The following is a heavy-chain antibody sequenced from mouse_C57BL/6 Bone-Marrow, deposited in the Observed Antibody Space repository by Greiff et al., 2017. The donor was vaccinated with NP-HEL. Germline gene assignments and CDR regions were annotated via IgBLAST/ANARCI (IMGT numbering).Heavy chain of an antibody. V-gene: IGHV14-4*01. D-gene: IGHD2-3*01. Sequence: EVKLQQSGAELVRPGASVKLSCTASGFNIKDDYMHWVKQRPEQGLEWIGWIDPENGDTEYASKFQGKATITADTSSNTAYLQLSSLTSEDTAVYYCTIVVDGYYGYWGQGTTLTVSS. J-gene: IGHJ2*01. CDR2: IDPENGDT. CDR3: TIVVDGYYGY. CDR1: GFNIKDDY.